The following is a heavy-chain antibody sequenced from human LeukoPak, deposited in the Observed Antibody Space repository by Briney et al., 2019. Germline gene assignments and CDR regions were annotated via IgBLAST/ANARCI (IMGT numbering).Heavy chain of an antibody. V-gene: IGHV4-59*01. CDR3: ARGMEFDP. Sequence: SQTLSLTCAASGGSISSYYWSWIRQPPGKGLEWIGYIYYSGSTNYNPSLKSRVTISVDTSKNHFSLKLSSVTAADTAVYYCARGMEFDPWGQGTLVTVSS. CDR1: GGSISSYY. J-gene: IGHJ5*02. CDR2: IYYSGST.